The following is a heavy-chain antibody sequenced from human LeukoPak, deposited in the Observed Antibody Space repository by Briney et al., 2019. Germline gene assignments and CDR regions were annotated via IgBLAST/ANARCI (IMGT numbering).Heavy chain of an antibody. CDR2: INPNSGGT. D-gene: IGHD2-2*01. Sequence: ASVKVSCKASGYTFTGYYMHWVRQAPGQGLEWMGWINPNSGGTNYAQKFQGRVTMTRDTSISTAYMELSRLRSDDTAVYYCARGLSYCSSTSCSGNAFDIWGQGTMVTVSS. V-gene: IGHV1-2*02. CDR3: ARGLSYCSSTSCSGNAFDI. CDR1: GYTFTGYY. J-gene: IGHJ3*02.